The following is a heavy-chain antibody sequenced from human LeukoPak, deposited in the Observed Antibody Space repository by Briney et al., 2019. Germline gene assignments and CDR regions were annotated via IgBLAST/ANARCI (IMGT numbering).Heavy chain of an antibody. CDR2: LNPSGDRA. CDR1: GYSLTRYY. J-gene: IGHJ4*02. D-gene: IGHD7-27*01. V-gene: IGHV1-46*01. CDR3: ARETPGTGGLDY. Sequence: VSVKVSCMACGYSLTRYYMLWVRQAPGQGLEGMGLLNPSGDRASYTQKFQGRVTMTRDMSTSAVYMELSSLRSEDTAVYYCARETPGTGGLDYWGQGTLVTVSS.